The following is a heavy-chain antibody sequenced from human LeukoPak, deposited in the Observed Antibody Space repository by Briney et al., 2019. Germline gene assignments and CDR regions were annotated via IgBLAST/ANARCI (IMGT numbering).Heavy chain of an antibody. V-gene: IGHV3-30*02. Sequence: GGSLRLSCAASGFTFSSYGMHWVRQAPGKGLEWVAFIRYDGSNKYYADSVKGRFTISRDNSKNTLYLQMNSLRAEDTAVYYCAKDRITMVRGAHDYWGQGTLVTASS. J-gene: IGHJ4*02. CDR2: IRYDGSNK. CDR3: AKDRITMVRGAHDY. CDR1: GFTFSSYG. D-gene: IGHD3-10*01.